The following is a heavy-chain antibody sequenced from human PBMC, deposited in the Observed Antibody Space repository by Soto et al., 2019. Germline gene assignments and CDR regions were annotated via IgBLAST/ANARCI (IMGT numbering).Heavy chain of an antibody. Sequence: SETLSLTCTVSGGSISSYYWSWIRQPPGKGLEWIGYIYYSGSTNYNPSLKSRVTISVDTSKNQFSLKLSSVTAADTAVYYCARLRGYCSGGSCYHKNQYFQHWGQGTLVTVSS. CDR1: GGSISSYY. D-gene: IGHD2-15*01. CDR2: IYYSGST. V-gene: IGHV4-59*08. J-gene: IGHJ1*01. CDR3: ARLRGYCSGGSCYHKNQYFQH.